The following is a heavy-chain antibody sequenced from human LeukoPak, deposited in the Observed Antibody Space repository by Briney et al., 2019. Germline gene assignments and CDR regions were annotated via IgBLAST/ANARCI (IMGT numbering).Heavy chain of an antibody. J-gene: IGHJ4*02. CDR1: GYTFTGYY. CDR2: INPNSGGT. Sequence: GASVKVSCKASGYTFTGYYMHWVRQAPGQGLEWMGWINPNSGGTNYAQKFQGRVTMTRDTSISTAYMELSRLRSDDTAVYYCVVELFENPEFDYWGQGTLVTVSS. V-gene: IGHV1-2*02. CDR3: VVELFENPEFDY. D-gene: IGHD1-14*01.